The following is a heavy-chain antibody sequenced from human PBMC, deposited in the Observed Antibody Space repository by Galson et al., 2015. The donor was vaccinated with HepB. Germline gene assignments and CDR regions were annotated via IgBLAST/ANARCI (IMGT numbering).Heavy chain of an antibody. J-gene: IGHJ4*02. CDR3: ARGWDSSSWYPLVFDY. Sequence: SLRLSCAASGFTFSSYAMHWVRQAPGKGLEWVAVISYDGSNKYYADSVKGRFTISRDNSKNTLYLQMNSLRAEDTAVYYCARGWDSSSWYPLVFDYWGQGTLVTVSS. D-gene: IGHD6-13*01. CDR1: GFTFSSYA. CDR2: ISYDGSNK. V-gene: IGHV3-30*04.